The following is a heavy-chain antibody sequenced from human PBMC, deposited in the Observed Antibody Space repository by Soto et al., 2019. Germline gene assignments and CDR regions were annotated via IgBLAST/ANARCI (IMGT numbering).Heavy chain of an antibody. D-gene: IGHD5-18*01. CDR1: GYTFTSYE. V-gene: IGHV1-8*01. CDR2: MNPNSGNT. J-gene: IGHJ6*02. CDR3: ARVRYSSYGMDV. Sequence: ASVKVSCKASGYTFTSYEINWVRQATGQGLEWMGWMNPNSGNTGYAQKFQGRVTMTRNTSISTAYMELSSLRSEDTAVFYCARVRYSSYGMDVWGQGTSVTISS.